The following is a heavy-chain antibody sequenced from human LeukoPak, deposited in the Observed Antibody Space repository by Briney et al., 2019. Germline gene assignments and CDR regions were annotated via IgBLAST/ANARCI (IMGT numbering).Heavy chain of an antibody. CDR2: ISSDGSDK. V-gene: IGHV3-30-3*01. J-gene: IGHJ3*02. D-gene: IGHD2-21*02. Sequence: AGGSLRLSCAASGFTFSSYAMSWVRQAPGKGLEWVAFISSDGSDKYYADSMKGRFTISRDNSKNTLYLQMTSLRGEDTAMYYCAREGTARDAFDIWGQGTMVTVSS. CDR3: AREGTARDAFDI. CDR1: GFTFSSYA.